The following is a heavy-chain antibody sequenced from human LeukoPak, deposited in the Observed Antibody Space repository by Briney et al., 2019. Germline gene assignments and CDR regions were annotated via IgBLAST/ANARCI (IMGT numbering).Heavy chain of an antibody. CDR1: GFTFISYS. Sequence: PGASLRLSCSASGFTFISYSTNWVRQAPGKGLEWVSSISSSSSYIYYAASVKGRFTISRDNAKNPLYLQLNSLRAEDTAVYYCARDPRLGSGSYYDGPNWFDPWGEGTLLTVS. CDR3: ARDPRLGSGSYYDGPNWFDP. J-gene: IGHJ5*02. CDR2: ISSSSSYI. D-gene: IGHD3-10*01. V-gene: IGHV3-21*06.